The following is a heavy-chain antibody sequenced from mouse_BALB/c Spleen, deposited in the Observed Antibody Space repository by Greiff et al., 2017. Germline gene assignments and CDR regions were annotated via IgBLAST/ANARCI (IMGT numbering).Heavy chain of an antibody. CDR1: GFSLSTSGMG. V-gene: IGHV8-12*01. D-gene: IGHD2-4*01. CDR2: IYWDDDK. Sequence: QVTLKVSGPGILQPSQTLSLTCSFSGFSLSTSGMGVSWIRQPSGKGLEWLAHIYWDDDKRYNPSLKSRLTISKDTSRNQVFLKITSVDTADTATYYCARQLRRDYYAMDYWGQGTSVTVSS. CDR3: ARQLRRDYYAMDY. J-gene: IGHJ4*01.